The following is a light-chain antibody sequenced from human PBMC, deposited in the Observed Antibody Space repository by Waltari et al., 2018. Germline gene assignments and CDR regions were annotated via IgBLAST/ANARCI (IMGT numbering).Light chain of an antibody. V-gene: IGLV3-10*01. Sequence: SYELTQPPSVSVSPGQTARITCSGDTLPKNYAYWYQQKSGQAPVLVIYEDSKRPSGIPERFSGSSSGTVATLTISGAQVEDEADYYCYSTDSSGNGVFGGGTKLTVL. CDR2: EDS. CDR1: TLPKNY. J-gene: IGLJ3*02. CDR3: YSTDSSGNGV.